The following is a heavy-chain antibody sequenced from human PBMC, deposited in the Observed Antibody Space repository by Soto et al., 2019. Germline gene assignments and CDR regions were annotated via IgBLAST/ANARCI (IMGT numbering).Heavy chain of an antibody. J-gene: IGHJ6*03. CDR3: ARISVASRYMDV. CDR2: FYYSGST. D-gene: IGHD5-12*01. CDR1: GGSISSSSYY. Sequence: SETLSLTCTVSGGSISSSSYYWGWIRQSPGKGLEWIGSFYYSGSTYYSPSLKCRVTISGDTSKKQISLRLSSVTATDTAVYYCARISVASRYMDVWGKGATVTVSS. V-gene: IGHV4-39*01.